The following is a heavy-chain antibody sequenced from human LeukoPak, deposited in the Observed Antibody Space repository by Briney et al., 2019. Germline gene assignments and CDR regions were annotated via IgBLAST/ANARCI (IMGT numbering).Heavy chain of an antibody. CDR2: ISSGSRTI. V-gene: IGHV3-48*01. CDR1: GFAFSSYS. Sequence: PGGSLRLSCAASGFAFSSYSMNWVRQAPGSGLEWISYISSGSRTIYYADSVEGRFTISRDNGKNSLYLLLNSLRADDTAVYFCARESITGHRDFDYWGQGTLITVSS. D-gene: IGHD1-20*01. CDR3: ARESITGHRDFDY. J-gene: IGHJ4*02.